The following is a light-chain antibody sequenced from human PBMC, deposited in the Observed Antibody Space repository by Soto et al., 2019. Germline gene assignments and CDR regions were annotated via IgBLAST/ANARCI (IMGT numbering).Light chain of an antibody. CDR3: QQYNSYPWT. CDR1: QSISSW. CDR2: KAS. J-gene: IGKJ1*01. V-gene: IGKV1-5*03. Sequence: DLQMTQSPSTLSASVGDRVTITCRASQSISSWLAWYQQKPGSAPNLLIYKASSLQSGVPSRFSGSGSGTEFTLTISSLQPDDFATYYCQQYNSYPWTFGQGTKVEIK.